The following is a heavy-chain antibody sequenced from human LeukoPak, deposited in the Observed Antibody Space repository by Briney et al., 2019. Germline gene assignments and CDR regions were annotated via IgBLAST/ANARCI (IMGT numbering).Heavy chain of an antibody. J-gene: IGHJ3*02. V-gene: IGHV4-31*03. CDR3: AKSREEIRGLDAFDI. CDR2: ICYSGST. Sequence: SQTLSLTCSVSGGSISSDDYCWNWIRQHPGKGLEWIGYICYSGSTYYNPSLKSRVALSVDTSKNQFSLKLSSLTAADTAVYYCAKSREEIRGLDAFDIWGQGTMVTVSS. CDR1: GGSISSDDYC. D-gene: IGHD5-24*01.